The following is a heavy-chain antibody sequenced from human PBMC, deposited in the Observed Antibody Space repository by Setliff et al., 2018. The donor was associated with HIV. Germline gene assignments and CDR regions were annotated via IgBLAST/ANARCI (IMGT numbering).Heavy chain of an antibody. V-gene: IGHV4-34*01. CDR1: GGSFSGYY. D-gene: IGHD6-6*01. Sequence: SETLSLTCAVYGGSFSGYYWTWIRQSPSGLEWIGEINHRGIANSSPSLKSRVTISIDTSKNQFSLRLTSVTAADRALYYCARAQIAAPRPYEYWGQGTLVTVSS. CDR2: INHRGIA. CDR3: ARAQIAAPRPYEY. J-gene: IGHJ4*02.